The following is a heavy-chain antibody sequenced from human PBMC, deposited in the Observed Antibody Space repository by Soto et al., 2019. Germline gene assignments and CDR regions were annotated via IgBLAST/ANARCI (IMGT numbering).Heavy chain of an antibody. J-gene: IGHJ4*02. CDR3: ARDGLSSSSWTGDY. V-gene: IGHV1-18*01. CDR2: ISGYNGNT. D-gene: IGHD6-13*01. CDR1: GYTFSSYV. Sequence: QVQLVQSGGEVKKPGASVKVSCKSSGYTFSSYVISWVRQAPGQGLEWMGWISGYNGNTEYAERLQGRVTMTTDTSTNTAYMELRSLRSDDTAMYFCARDGLSSSSWTGDYWGQATLVIVSS.